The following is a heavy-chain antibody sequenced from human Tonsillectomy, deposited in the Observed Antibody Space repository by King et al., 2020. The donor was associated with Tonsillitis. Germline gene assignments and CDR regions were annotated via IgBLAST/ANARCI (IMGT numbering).Heavy chain of an antibody. CDR1: WVSLTNNKMG. CDR3: ARITGRSYGDAFDL. D-gene: IGHD5-18*01. J-gene: IGHJ3*01. Sequence: TLKESGPVLVKPTETLTLTCTVSWVSLTNNKMGISWIRQPPGKAPEWLAPIFLNDGKYHSTYLKSRLTVSKDTPKSQVVLTITNMDPVDTATYYCARITGRSYGDAFDLWGPGTMVTVSS. CDR2: IFLNDGK. V-gene: IGHV2-26*01.